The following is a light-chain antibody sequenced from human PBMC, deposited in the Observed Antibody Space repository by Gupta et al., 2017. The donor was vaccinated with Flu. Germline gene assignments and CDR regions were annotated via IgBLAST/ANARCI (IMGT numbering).Light chain of an antibody. Sequence: SSNIGAGYDVHWYLQLPGAAPRLLIYGNRNRPSGAPDRFSGSNSGTSASLAITGLQAEDEADYYCQSYDSSLSGWVFGGGTKLTVL. CDR2: GNR. J-gene: IGLJ3*02. V-gene: IGLV1-40*01. CDR3: QSYDSSLSGWV. CDR1: SSNIGAGYD.